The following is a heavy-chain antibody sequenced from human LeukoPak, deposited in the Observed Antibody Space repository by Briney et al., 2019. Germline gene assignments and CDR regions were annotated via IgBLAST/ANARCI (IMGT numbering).Heavy chain of an antibody. V-gene: IGHV1-8*01. Sequence: ASVKVSCKASGYTFTSYDINWVRQATGQGLEWMGWMNPNSGNTGYAQKFQGGVTMTRNASISTAYMELSSLRSEDTAVYYCARGLMLEWSHDYWGQGTLVTVSS. J-gene: IGHJ4*02. CDR1: GYTFTSYD. CDR2: MNPNSGNT. CDR3: ARGLMLEWSHDY. D-gene: IGHD3-3*01.